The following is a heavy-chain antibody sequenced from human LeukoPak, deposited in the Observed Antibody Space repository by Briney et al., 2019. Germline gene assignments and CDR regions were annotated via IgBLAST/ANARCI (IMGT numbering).Heavy chain of an antibody. CDR3: TKDYCGKFCSAV. J-gene: IGHJ6*02. CDR1: GFAFSSYA. CDR2: ISGSGGST. V-gene: IGHV3-23*01. D-gene: IGHD3-9*01. Sequence: GGSLRLSCAASGFAFSSYAMSWVRQAPGKGLEWVSAISGSGGSTYYADSVKGRFTISRDNSKNTLYLQMNGLGAEDTAKYYCTKDYCGKFCSAVWGQGTTVTVSS.